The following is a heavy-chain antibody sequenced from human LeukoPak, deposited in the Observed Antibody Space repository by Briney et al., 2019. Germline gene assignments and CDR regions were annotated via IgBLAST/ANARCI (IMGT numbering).Heavy chain of an antibody. J-gene: IGHJ4*02. V-gene: IGHV4-59*01. Sequence: SETLSLTCTVSGGSISSYYWSWIRQPPGKGLEWIGYIYYSGSTNYNPSLKSRVTISVDTSKNQFSLKLSSVTAADTAVYSCARAGAYSSSSYFDYWGQGTLVTVSS. CDR2: IYYSGST. D-gene: IGHD6-13*01. CDR3: ARAGAYSSSSYFDY. CDR1: GGSISSYY.